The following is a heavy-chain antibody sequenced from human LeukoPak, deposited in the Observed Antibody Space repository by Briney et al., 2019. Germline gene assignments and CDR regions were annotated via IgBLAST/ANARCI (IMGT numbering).Heavy chain of an antibody. CDR2: IDTNTGSP. J-gene: IGHJ4*02. CDR3: ACYDCGDY. V-gene: IGHV7-4-1*02. D-gene: IGHD2-2*01. Sequence: GASVKVSCKASGYTFTIYAMNWVRQAPGQGLEWMGWIDTNTGSPTYAQAFTGRFVFSLATSVSTAYLQISSLKAEDTAVYYCACYDCGDYWGQGTLVTVSS. CDR1: GYTFTIYA.